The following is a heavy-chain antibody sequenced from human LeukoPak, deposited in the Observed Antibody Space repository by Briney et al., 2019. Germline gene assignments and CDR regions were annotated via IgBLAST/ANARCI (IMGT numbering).Heavy chain of an antibody. Sequence: NSGGSLRLSCAASGFTFSNSAMSWVRQAPGKGLEWVSYISSSGSTIYYADSVKGRFTISRDNAKNSLYLQMNSLRAEDTAVYYCARDGRGALITMVRGVLRSDPFDIWGQGTMVTVSS. CDR1: GFTFSNSA. CDR3: ARDGRGALITMVRGVLRSDPFDI. V-gene: IGHV3-11*01. CDR2: ISSSGSTI. D-gene: IGHD3-10*01. J-gene: IGHJ3*02.